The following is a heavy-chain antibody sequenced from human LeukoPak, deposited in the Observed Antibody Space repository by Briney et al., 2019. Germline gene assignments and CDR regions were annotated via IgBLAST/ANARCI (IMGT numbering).Heavy chain of an antibody. Sequence: ASVKVSCKTSDYTFTNYAFSWVRRAPGQGLEWMGWISAYNGKTYYAQKFQGRVTVTTDTSTSTAYMDLRSLRSDDTAVYYCARTNLDCKSGVCYDYWGQGTPVTVSS. V-gene: IGHV1-18*01. CDR3: ARTNLDCKSGVCYDY. CDR2: ISAYNGKT. J-gene: IGHJ4*02. D-gene: IGHD2-8*01. CDR1: DYTFTNYA.